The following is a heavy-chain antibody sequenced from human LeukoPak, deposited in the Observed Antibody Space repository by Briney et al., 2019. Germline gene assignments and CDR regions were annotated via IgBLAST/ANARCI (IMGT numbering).Heavy chain of an antibody. CDR1: GGSFSGYY. CDR2: INHSGST. CDR3: ARAGCSSTSCYYYYGMDV. Sequence: SETLSFTCAVYGGSFSGYYWSWIRQPPGKGLEWIGEINHSGSTNYNPSLKSRVTISVDTSKNQFSLKLSSVTAADTAVYYCARAGCSSTSCYYYYGMDVWGKGTTVTVSS. D-gene: IGHD2-2*01. V-gene: IGHV4-34*01. J-gene: IGHJ6*04.